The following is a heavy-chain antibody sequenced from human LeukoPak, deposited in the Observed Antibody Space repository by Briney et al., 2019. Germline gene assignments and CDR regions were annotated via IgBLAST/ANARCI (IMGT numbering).Heavy chain of an antibody. CDR2: IKQDGSEK. CDR3: ARDSPSSTSWGY. J-gene: IGHJ4*02. D-gene: IGHD2-2*01. CDR1: GFTFSSYW. V-gene: IGHV3-7*01. Sequence: GSLRLSCAASGFTFSSYWMSWFRQAPGKGLEWVANIKQDGSEKYYVDSVKGRFTISRDNAKNSLYLQMNSLRAEDTAVYYCARDSPSSTSWGYWGQGTLVAVSS.